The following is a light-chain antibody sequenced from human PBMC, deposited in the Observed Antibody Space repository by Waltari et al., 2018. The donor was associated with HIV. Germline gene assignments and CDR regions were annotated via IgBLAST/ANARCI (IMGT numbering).Light chain of an antibody. Sequence: FMLTQPHSVSESPGKTVTISCTRSSGSIASNYVQWFQQPPGNAPTTILDEDYQRPSVVPDRFSGTIVKSSNSASLTISGVKTEDEADYYCQSFDANNHWVFGGGTRLTVL. CDR3: QSFDANNHWV. J-gene: IGLJ3*02. CDR1: SGSIASNY. V-gene: IGLV6-57*03. CDR2: EDY.